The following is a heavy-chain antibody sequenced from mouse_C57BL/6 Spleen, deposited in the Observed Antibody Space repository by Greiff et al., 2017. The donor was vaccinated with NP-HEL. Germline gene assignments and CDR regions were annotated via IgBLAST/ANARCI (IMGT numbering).Heavy chain of an antibody. Sequence: QVQLQQPGAELVKPGASVKLSCKASGYTFTSYWMQWVKQRPGQGLEWIGEIDPSDSYTNYNQKFKGKATLTVDTSSSTAYMQLSSLTSEDSAVYYCARRRLTGAFGYWGQGTTLTVSS. CDR3: ARRRLTGAFGY. CDR2: IDPSDSYT. J-gene: IGHJ2*01. CDR1: GYTFTSYW. V-gene: IGHV1-50*01. D-gene: IGHD4-1*01.